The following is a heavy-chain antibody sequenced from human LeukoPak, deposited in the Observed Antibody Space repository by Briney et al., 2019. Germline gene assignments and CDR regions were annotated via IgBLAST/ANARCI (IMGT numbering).Heavy chain of an antibody. V-gene: IGHV3-30*18. CDR1: GFTFNTYA. J-gene: IGHJ5*02. Sequence: GGSLRLSCAASGFTFNTYAMSWVRQAPGKGLEWVAVILHDGSNKYHADSVKGRFTISRDNSKKTLYLQMNNLTSEDTAVYYCAKDRYGSGSNWFDPWGQGTLVTVSS. D-gene: IGHD3-10*01. CDR3: AKDRYGSGSNWFDP. CDR2: ILHDGSNK.